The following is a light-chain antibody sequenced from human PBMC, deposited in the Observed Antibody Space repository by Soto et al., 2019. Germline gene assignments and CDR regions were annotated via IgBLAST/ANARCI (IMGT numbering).Light chain of an antibody. CDR1: QSLLHSDGKTY. CDR2: EVS. J-gene: IGKJ3*01. V-gene: IGKV2D-29*01. CDR3: MQTIQFPLFT. Sequence: DIVMTQTPLSLSVTPGQPASISCKSSQSLLHSDGKTYLYWYLQKPGQPPHLLIYEVSHRFSGXPXRXXGSGSGTDFTLQISRVEAEDVGLYYCMQTIQFPLFTFGPGTRVDIK.